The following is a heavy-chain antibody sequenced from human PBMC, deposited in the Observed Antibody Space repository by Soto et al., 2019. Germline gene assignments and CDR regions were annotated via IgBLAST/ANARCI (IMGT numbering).Heavy chain of an antibody. Sequence: PSETLSLTCTVSGGSINTFYWNWVRQPAGKGLEWIGRIFSSGSTSFNPSLESRVAMSVDTSKNHFSLNLSSVTAADMAVYYCAREGSYSAYNFAHGIQLWSFDFWGQGALVTVSS. CDR3: AREGSYSAYNFAHGIQLWSFDF. J-gene: IGHJ4*02. CDR1: GGSINTFY. D-gene: IGHD5-12*01. CDR2: IFSSGST. V-gene: IGHV4-4*07.